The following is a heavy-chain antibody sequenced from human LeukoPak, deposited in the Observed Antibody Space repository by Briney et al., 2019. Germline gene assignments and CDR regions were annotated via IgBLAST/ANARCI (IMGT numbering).Heavy chain of an antibody. D-gene: IGHD2-21*02. CDR3: ARDQVPVYCGGDCYNWYLDL. J-gene: IGHJ2*01. CDR2: IYYSGST. CDR1: GGSISSGGYY. V-gene: IGHV4-31*03. Sequence: SETLSLTCSVSGGSISSGGYYWSWIRQHPGKGLEWIGYIYYSGSTHYNPSLKSRVTISVDTSKNQFSLKLSSVTAADTAVYYCARDQVPVYCGGDCYNWYLDLWGRGTLVTVSS.